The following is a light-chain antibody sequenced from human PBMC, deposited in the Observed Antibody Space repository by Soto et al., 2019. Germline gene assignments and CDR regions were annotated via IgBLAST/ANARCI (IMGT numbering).Light chain of an antibody. CDR1: SSDVGGYNY. J-gene: IGLJ1*01. CDR2: DVS. CDR3: SSYTGSSTYV. V-gene: IGLV2-14*01. Sequence: QSVLTQPASVSGSPGQSITISCTGTSSDVGGYNYVSWYQQHPGKAHKHRIYDVSNRPAGISNRFSGSKSGNTASLTISGIQAEDEADYYCSSYTGSSTYVFGTGTKLTVL.